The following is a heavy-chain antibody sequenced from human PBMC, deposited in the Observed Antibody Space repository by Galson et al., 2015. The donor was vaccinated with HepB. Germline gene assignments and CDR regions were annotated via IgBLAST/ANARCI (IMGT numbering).Heavy chain of an antibody. D-gene: IGHD1-26*01. V-gene: IGHV4-61*03. CDR2: INYNGDT. J-gene: IGHJ4*02. Sequence: SETLSLTCTVSGGSVSSAGYYWSWIRQPPGKGLEWIGYINYNGDTNYNPSLKSRVSMSVDTSKNHFSLKLSSLTAADTAVYYCARDSGSYSYFDYWGPGTLVTVSS. CDR3: ARDSGSYSYFDY. CDR1: GGSVSSAGYY.